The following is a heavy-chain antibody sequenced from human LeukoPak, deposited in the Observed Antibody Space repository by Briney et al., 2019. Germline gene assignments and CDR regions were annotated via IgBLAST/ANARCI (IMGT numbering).Heavy chain of an antibody. V-gene: IGHV3-21*01. CDR2: ISSSSSYI. D-gene: IGHD4-11*01. CDR3: AGPLGSNALDY. Sequence: GGSLRLSCAASGFTFSSYSMNWVRQAPGKGLEWVSSISSSSSYIYYADSVKGRFTISRDNAKNSLYLQMNSLRAEDTAVYYCAGPLGSNALDYWGQGTLVTVSP. J-gene: IGHJ4*02. CDR1: GFTFSSYS.